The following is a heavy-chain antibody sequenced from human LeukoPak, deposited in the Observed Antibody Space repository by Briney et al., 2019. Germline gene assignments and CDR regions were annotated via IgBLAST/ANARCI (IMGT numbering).Heavy chain of an antibody. CDR2: ISSSSSYI. V-gene: IGHV3-21*01. CDR1: GFTFSSYS. CDR3: ARVQLWEGDYFDY. D-gene: IGHD5-18*01. J-gene: IGHJ4*02. Sequence: NPGRSLRLSCAASGFTFSSYSMNWVRQAPGKGLEWVSSISSSSSYIYYADSVKGRFTISRDNAKNSLYLQMNSLRAEDTAVYYCARVQLWEGDYFDYWGQGTLVTVSS.